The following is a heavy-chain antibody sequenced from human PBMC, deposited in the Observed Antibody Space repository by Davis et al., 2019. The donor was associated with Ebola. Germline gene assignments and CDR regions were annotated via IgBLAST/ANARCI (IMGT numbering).Heavy chain of an antibody. J-gene: IGHJ5*02. CDR2: VHYSGRT. D-gene: IGHD3-22*01. CDR3: ARHVTVRGLTMIRFDP. Sequence: MPSETLSLTCIVSGGSISSDDDCWGWVRQSPGKGLEWIGSVHYSGRTYYTGRTYYNPSLKSQVTISVDSSRNEFSLRLSSVSAADTAVYYCARHVTVRGLTMIRFDPWGQGTLVTVSS. V-gene: IGHV4-39*01. CDR1: GGSISSDDDC.